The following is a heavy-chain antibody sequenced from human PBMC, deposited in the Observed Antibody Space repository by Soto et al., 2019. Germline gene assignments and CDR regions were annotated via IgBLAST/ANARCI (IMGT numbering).Heavy chain of an antibody. CDR1: GGTFSSYA. J-gene: IGHJ1*01. D-gene: IGHD6-6*01. CDR3: ARVIKQLVPAAAEYFQH. Sequence: QVQLVQSGAEVKKPGSSVKVSCKASGGTFSSYAISWVRQAPGQGLEWMGGIIPIFGTANYAQKFQGRVTIHAGESTSTAYMELSSLRSEDTAVYYCARVIKQLVPAAAEYFQHWGQGTLVTVSS. V-gene: IGHV1-69*01. CDR2: IIPIFGTA.